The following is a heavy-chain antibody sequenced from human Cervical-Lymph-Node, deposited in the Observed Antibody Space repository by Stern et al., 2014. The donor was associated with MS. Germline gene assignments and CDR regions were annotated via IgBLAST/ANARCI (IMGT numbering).Heavy chain of an antibody. V-gene: IGHV3-23*04. CDR1: GFTFSSYA. D-gene: IGHD3-16*01. CDR2: ISGSGGST. J-gene: IGHJ4*02. Sequence: EVQLVESGGGVVQPGGSLRLSCAASGFTFSSYAMSWVRQAPGKGLAWVSAISGSGGSTYYAECVKGRFTISRDNYKNTLYLQMNSLRAEDTAVYYCAKDPFGITRPYWGQGTLVTVSS. CDR3: AKDPFGITRPY.